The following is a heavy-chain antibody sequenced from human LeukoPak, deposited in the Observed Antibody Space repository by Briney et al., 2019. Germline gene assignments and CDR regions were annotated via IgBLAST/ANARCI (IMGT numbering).Heavy chain of an antibody. CDR2: IYYSGSA. V-gene: IGHV4-30-4*01. Sequence: PSETLSLTCTVSGGSISSGDYYWSWIRQPPGKGLEWIGYIYYSGSAYYNPSLKSRVTISVDTSKNQFSLKLRSVTAADTAVYYCARGDPLLWFGELTGATGTIDYWGQGTLVTVSS. J-gene: IGHJ4*02. CDR1: GGSISSGDYY. CDR3: ARGDPLLWFGELTGATGTIDY. D-gene: IGHD3-10*01.